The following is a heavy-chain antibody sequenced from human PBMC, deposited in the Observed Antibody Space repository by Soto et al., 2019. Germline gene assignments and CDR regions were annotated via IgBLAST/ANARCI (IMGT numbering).Heavy chain of an antibody. Sequence: PGGSLRLSCAASGFTFSSYSMNWVRKAPGKGLEWVSSISSSSSYIYYADSVKGRFTISRDNAKNSLYLQMNSLRAEDTAVYYCARGAYYYYGMDVWGQGTTVTVSS. V-gene: IGHV3-21*01. CDR3: ARGAYYYYGMDV. CDR1: GFTFSSYS. CDR2: ISSSSSYI. J-gene: IGHJ6*02.